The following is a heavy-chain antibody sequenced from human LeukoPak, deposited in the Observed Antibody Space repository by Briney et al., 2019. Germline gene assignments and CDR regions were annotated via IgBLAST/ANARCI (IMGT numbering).Heavy chain of an antibody. CDR2: IYYRGST. CDR3: ARGRIAARGTVFDY. D-gene: IGHD6-6*01. Sequence: SETLSLTCTVSGGSISSYYWSWIRQPPRKGLEWIGHIYYRGSTNYNPSLKSRVTISVDTSKNQFSLKLSSVTAADTAVYYCARGRIAARGTVFDYWGQGTLVTVSP. CDR1: GGSISSYY. V-gene: IGHV4-59*01. J-gene: IGHJ4*02.